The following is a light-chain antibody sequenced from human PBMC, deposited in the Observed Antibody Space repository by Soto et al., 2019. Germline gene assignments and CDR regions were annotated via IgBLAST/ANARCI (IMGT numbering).Light chain of an antibody. CDR2: SNN. V-gene: IGLV1-44*01. CDR1: SSNIGSNT. Sequence: QAVVTQPPSASATPGQRLTISCSGSSSNIGSNTVNWYQQLPGTAPKLLIYSNNHRPSGVPDRFSGSKSGTSASLAISGLQSEDEANYYCAAWDDSLNGPVFGGGTKVTVL. CDR3: AAWDDSLNGPV. J-gene: IGLJ3*02.